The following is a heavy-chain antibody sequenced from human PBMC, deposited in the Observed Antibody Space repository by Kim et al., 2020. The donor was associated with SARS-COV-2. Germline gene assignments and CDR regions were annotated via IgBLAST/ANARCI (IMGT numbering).Heavy chain of an antibody. CDR2: ISYDGSNK. J-gene: IGHJ5*02. D-gene: IGHD3-10*01. Sequence: GGSLRLSCAASGFTFSSYGMHWVRQAPGKGLEWVAVISYDGSNKYYADSVKGRFTISRDNSKNTLYLQMNRLRAEDTAVYYCAKDGAYYGPNGKCFDPWGQGTLVTVSS. CDR1: GFTFSSYG. V-gene: IGHV3-30*18. CDR3: AKDGAYYGPNGKCFDP.